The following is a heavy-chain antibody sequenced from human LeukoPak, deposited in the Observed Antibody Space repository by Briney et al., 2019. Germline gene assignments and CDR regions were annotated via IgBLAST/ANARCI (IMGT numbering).Heavy chain of an antibody. CDR1: GFTFSSYS. J-gene: IGHJ4*02. CDR3: ARGGAAAGYDY. D-gene: IGHD6-13*01. Sequence: GGSLRLSCAASGFTFSSYSMNWVRQAPGKGLEWVSSISSCSSYIYYADSVKGRFTISRDNAKNSLYLQMNSLRAEDTAVYYCARGGAAAGYDYWGQGTLVTVSS. CDR2: ISSCSSYI. V-gene: IGHV3-21*01.